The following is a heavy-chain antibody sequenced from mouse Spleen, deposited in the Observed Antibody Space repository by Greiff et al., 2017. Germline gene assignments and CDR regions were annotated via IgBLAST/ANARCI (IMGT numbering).Heavy chain of an antibody. J-gene: IGHJ4*01. CDR2: ILPGSGST. Sequence: VQLQQSGAELMKPGASVKISCKATGYTFSSYWIEWVKQRPGHGLEWIGEILPGSGSTNYNEKFKGKATFTADTSSNTAYMQLSSLTSEDSAVYFCARLRGAMDYWGQGTSVTVSS. CDR1: GYTFSSYW. V-gene: IGHV1-9*01. CDR3: ARLRGAMDY.